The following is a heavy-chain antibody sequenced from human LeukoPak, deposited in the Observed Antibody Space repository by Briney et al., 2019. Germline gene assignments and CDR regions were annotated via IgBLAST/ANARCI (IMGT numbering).Heavy chain of an antibody. CDR1: GFTFSSYG. D-gene: IGHD5-12*01. J-gene: IGHJ4*02. Sequence: GGSLRLSCATSGFTFSSYGMDWVRQAPGKGLEWVAFISYDGSNKYYADSVKGRFTISRDNSKNTLYLQMNSLRAEDTAVYYCARSGYDFDISAYYFDYWGQGTLVTVSS. CDR3: ARSGYDFDISAYYFDY. V-gene: IGHV3-30*03. CDR2: ISYDGSNK.